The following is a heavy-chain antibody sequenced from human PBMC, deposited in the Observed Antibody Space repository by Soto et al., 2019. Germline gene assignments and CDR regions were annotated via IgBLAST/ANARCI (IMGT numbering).Heavy chain of an antibody. CDR3: TKSYDSSGLRYWYFDL. D-gene: IGHD3-22*01. Sequence: PGGSLRLSCAASGFTFSSYAMSWVRQAPGQGLEWVSAIGGSGITTFYADSVKGRFTISRDSSKKTLYLQMSSLRGDDTAVYYCTKSYDSSGLRYWYFDLWGRGTLVTVSS. CDR1: GFTFSSYA. J-gene: IGHJ2*01. CDR2: IGGSGITT. V-gene: IGHV3-23*01.